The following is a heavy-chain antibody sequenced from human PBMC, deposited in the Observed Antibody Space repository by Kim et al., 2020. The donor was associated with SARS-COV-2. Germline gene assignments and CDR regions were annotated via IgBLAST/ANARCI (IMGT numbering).Heavy chain of an antibody. D-gene: IGHD5-12*01. V-gene: IGHV1-2*06. J-gene: IGHJ6*02. CDR2: INPNSGGT. Sequence: ASVKVSCKASGYTFTGYYMHWVRQAPGQGLEWMGRINPNSGGTNYAQKFQGRVTMTRDTSISTAYMELSRLRSDDTAVYYCARKRWLQNYYYYGMDVWGQGTTVTVSS. CDR3: ARKRWLQNYYYYGMDV. CDR1: GYTFTGYY.